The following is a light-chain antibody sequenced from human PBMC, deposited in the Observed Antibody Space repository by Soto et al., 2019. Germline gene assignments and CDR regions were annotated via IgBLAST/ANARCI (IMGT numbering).Light chain of an antibody. Sequence: QSALTQPASVSGSPGQSLTLPCTGTSSDVGGYNFVSWYQQNPGKAPKLMIYDVSNRPSGVSNRFSGSKSGNTASLTISGLQAEDEADYYCSSYTASSTPWVFGTGTKVTVL. CDR2: DVS. V-gene: IGLV2-14*01. CDR1: SSDVGGYNF. J-gene: IGLJ1*01. CDR3: SSYTASSTPWV.